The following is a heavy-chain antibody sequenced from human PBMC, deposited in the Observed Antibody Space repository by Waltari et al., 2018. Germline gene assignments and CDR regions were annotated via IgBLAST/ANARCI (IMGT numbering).Heavy chain of an antibody. CDR3: ARDRSDSSSSDDAFDI. J-gene: IGHJ3*02. V-gene: IGHV4-31*03. Sequence: QVQLQESGPGLVKPSQTLSLTCTVSGCSISSGGYYWSWIRQHPGKGREWIGYIYFSGSTYYNPSLKSRVTISVDTSKNQFSLKLSSVTAADTAVYYCARDRSDSSSSDDAFDIWGPGTLVTVSS. CDR2: IYFSGST. D-gene: IGHD6-6*01. CDR1: GCSISSGGYY.